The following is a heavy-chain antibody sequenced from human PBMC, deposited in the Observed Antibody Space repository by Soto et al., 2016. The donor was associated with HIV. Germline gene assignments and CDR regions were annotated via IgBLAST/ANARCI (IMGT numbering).Heavy chain of an antibody. V-gene: IGHV3-23*01. CDR1: GFRLQYYA. Sequence: EVQLLESGGGLVKPGGSLRLSCAASGFRLQYYAMNWVRQAPGKELEWVSGIAHDGTSSHYADSVKGRFIISRDNSNNTLYLQMNSLRAEDTAIYYCARDLLDYSANEYWGQGILVTVSS. CDR2: IAHDGTSS. J-gene: IGHJ4*02. CDR3: ARDLLDYSANEY. D-gene: IGHD4-4*01.